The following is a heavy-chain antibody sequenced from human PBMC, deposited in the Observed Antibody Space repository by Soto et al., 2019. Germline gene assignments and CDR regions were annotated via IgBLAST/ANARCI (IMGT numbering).Heavy chain of an antibody. J-gene: IGHJ4*02. CDR2: IGVAGET. CDR1: GFILSTYD. CDR3: ARERGPNSYGCREFAC. D-gene: IGHD5-18*01. Sequence: GGSLRLSCAASGFILSTYDMHWVRQAAGKGLEWVSAIGVAGETFYSDSVKGRFSISRENAKNSLYLQMNSLRDEDTAVYFCARERGPNSYGCREFACWGQGTLVTVSS. V-gene: IGHV3-13*01.